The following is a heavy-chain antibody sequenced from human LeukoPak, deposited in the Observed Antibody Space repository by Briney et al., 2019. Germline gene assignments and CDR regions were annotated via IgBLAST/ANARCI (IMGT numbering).Heavy chain of an antibody. V-gene: IGHV1-2*02. J-gene: IGHJ4*02. CDR3: ARGYSSGWGQNFDY. CDR1: GYTFTGYY. Sequence: ASVKVSCKASGYTFTGYYMHWVRQAPGQGLEWMGWINPNSGGTNYAQKFQGRVTMTRVTSISTAYMELSRLRSDDTAVYYCARGYSSGWGQNFDYWGQGTLVTVSS. D-gene: IGHD6-19*01. CDR2: INPNSGGT.